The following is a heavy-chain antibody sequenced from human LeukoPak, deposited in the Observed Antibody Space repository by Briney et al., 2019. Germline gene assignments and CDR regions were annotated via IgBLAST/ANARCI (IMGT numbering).Heavy chain of an antibody. CDR2: INPNSGGT. J-gene: IGHJ6*03. CDR1: GYTFTGYY. CDR3: ARDSSSGWDYYYYYMDV. D-gene: IGHD6-19*01. Sequence: EASVKVSCKASGYTFTGYYMHWVRQAPGQGLEWMGWINPNSGGTNYAQKFQGRVTMTRDTSISTAYMELSRLRSDDTAVYYCARDSSSGWDYYYYYMDVWGKGTTVTISS. V-gene: IGHV1-2*02.